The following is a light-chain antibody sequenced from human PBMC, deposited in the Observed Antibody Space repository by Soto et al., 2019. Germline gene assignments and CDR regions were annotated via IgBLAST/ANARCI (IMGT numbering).Light chain of an antibody. V-gene: IGKV3D-15*01. CDR2: GAS. CDR3: QQYNNWPT. J-gene: IGKJ2*01. Sequence: EIVMTQSPATLSVSPGERATLSCRASQSVSSNLAWYQQKPGQAPRLLIYGASTRATGIPARFSGSGSGTEFTLTFSSLQSEDFAVSYCQQYNNWPTFGQGTKLEIK. CDR1: QSVSSN.